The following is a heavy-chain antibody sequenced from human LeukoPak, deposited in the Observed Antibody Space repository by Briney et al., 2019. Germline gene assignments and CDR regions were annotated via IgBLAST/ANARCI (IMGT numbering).Heavy chain of an antibody. D-gene: IGHD2-21*02. CDR2: IIPIFGTA. Sequence: KXSCKASGGTFSSYAISWVRQAPGQGLEWMGGIIPIFGTANYAQKFQGRVTITTDESTSTAYMELSSLRSEDTAVYYCARGWVYCGGDCYIFDYWGQGTLVT. J-gene: IGHJ4*02. CDR3: ARGWVYCGGDCYIFDY. V-gene: IGHV1-69*05. CDR1: GGTFSSYA.